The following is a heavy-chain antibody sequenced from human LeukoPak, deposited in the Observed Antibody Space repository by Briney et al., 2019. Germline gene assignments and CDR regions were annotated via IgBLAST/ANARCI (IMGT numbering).Heavy chain of an antibody. Sequence: PSETLSLTCAVYGGSFRGYYWSWIRQPPGKGLEWIGEINHSGSTNYNPSLKSRVTISVDTSKNQLSLKLSSVTAADTAVYYCARGGDSGYDDDYWGQGTLVTVSS. CDR1: GGSFRGYY. CDR3: ARGGDSGYDDDY. CDR2: INHSGST. V-gene: IGHV4-34*01. J-gene: IGHJ4*02. D-gene: IGHD5-12*01.